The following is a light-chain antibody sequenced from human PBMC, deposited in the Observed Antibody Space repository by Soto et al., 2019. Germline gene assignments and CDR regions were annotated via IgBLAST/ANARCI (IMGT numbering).Light chain of an antibody. V-gene: IGKV1-16*02. CDR3: HQYQCYPIT. CDR2: GAS. J-gene: IGKJ5*01. CDR1: QDISKF. Sequence: TQMTQSPSSLSASVGDRVTITCRASQDISKFLVWSQQKPGKAPKPLIYGASSLQNGFPSKYRGSGSGTDFTLTTSSLQHEDFASYDCHQYQCYPITFGQRTRQET.